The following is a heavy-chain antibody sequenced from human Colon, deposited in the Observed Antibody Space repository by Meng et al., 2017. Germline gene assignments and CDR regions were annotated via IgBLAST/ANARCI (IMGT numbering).Heavy chain of an antibody. V-gene: IGHV3-30*19. CDR1: GFTFSSYG. Sequence: GKLVESGGGVVQPGRPLRLCCAVSGFTFSSYGMHWVRQGPGKGLEWVAVISHDGGAIFYADSVKGRFTISRDNSKNTLYLEMNSLRDEDTAVYYCAREPDYRAWLDPWGQGTLVTVSS. CDR3: AREPDYRAWLDP. CDR2: ISHDGGAI. J-gene: IGHJ5*02. D-gene: IGHD4/OR15-4a*01.